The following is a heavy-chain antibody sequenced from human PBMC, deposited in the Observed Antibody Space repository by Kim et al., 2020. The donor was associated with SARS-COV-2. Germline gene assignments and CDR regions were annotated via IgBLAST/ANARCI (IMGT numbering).Heavy chain of an antibody. D-gene: IGHD6-13*01. Sequence: GRFTISRDNSKNTLYLQMNSLRAEDTAVYYCAKEYSSSWYGLNYYYGMDVWGQGTTVTVSS. V-gene: IGHV3-30*02. J-gene: IGHJ6*02. CDR3: AKEYSSSWYGLNYYYGMDV.